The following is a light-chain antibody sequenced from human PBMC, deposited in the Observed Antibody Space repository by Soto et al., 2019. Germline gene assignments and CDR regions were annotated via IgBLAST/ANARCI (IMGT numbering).Light chain of an antibody. CDR2: DAS. J-gene: IGKJ1*01. V-gene: IGKV3-11*01. CDR1: QSVSSY. Sequence: EIMLTQSPGTLSLSPGERATLSCRASQSVSSYLAWYQQKPGQAPRLPIYDASSRATGIPNRFSGSGSGTDFTLTISRLEPEDFAVYYCQRRSNWSTTFGQGTKVDIK. CDR3: QRRSNWSTT.